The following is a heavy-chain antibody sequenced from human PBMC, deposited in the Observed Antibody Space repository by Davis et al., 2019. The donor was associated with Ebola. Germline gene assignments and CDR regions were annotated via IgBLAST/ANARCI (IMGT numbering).Heavy chain of an antibody. V-gene: IGHV6-1*01. CDR1: GDSVSINSAG. CDR2: TYFNSKYYS. CDR3: ARGWLRAGMDV. Sequence: HSQTLSLTCAISGDSVSINSAGWNWIRQSPSRGLEWLGRTYFNSKYYSDYAVSVRGRITINADPSKNQFSLQLNSVTPEDTALYYCARGWLRAGMDVWGEGTTVTVSS. J-gene: IGHJ6*03. D-gene: IGHD5-18*01.